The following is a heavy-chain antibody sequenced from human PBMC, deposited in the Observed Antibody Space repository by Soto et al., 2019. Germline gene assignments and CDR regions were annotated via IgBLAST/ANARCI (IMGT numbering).Heavy chain of an antibody. Sequence: SETLSLTCAVYGGSFSGYYWSWIRQPPGKGLEWIGEINHSGSTNYNPSLKSRVTISVDTSKNQFSLQLCSVTAADTAVYYCASCFAGEGGVCYTDYWYFDLWGRGTLVTVSS. CDR1: GGSFSGYY. V-gene: IGHV4-34*01. D-gene: IGHD2-8*02. J-gene: IGHJ2*01. CDR3: ASCFAGEGGVCYTDYWYFDL. CDR2: INHSGST.